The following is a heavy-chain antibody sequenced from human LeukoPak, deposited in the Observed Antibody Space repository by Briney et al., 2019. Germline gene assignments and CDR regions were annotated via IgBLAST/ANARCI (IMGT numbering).Heavy chain of an antibody. V-gene: IGHV4-34*01. CDR1: GGSFSGYY. CDR2: INHRGST. Sequence: SETLSLTCAVYGGSFSGYYWIWIRQPPGKGLEGIGEINHRGSTNYNPSLKSRVTISVDTSKNQFSLKLSSVTAADTAVYYCARAPPRWYGDFKSGDYWGQGTLVTVSS. J-gene: IGHJ4*02. D-gene: IGHD4-17*01. CDR3: ARAPPRWYGDFKSGDY.